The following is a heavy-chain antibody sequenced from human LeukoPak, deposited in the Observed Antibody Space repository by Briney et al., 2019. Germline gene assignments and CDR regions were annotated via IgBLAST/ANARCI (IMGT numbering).Heavy chain of an antibody. Sequence: ESLKISCEGSGYSFTNYWVGWVRQMPGKGLEWMGIIYPGDSITKYSPSFQGQVTISADKSISTAYLQWSSLKASDTAMYYCARPGSSTTGTGGFTFDIWGQGTMVTVSS. CDR1: GYSFTNYW. J-gene: IGHJ3*02. V-gene: IGHV5-51*01. CDR3: ARPGSSTTGTGGFTFDI. D-gene: IGHD1-1*01. CDR2: IYPGDSIT.